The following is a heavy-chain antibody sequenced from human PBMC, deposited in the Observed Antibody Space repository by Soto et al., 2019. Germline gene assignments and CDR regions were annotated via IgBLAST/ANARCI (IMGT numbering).Heavy chain of an antibody. Sequence: SETLSLTCTVSGGSISSYYWSWIRQPPGKGLEWIGYIYYSGSTNYNPSLKSRVTMSVDTSKNQFSLKLSSVTAADTAVYYCARDSGPWGQGTLATVSS. CDR3: ARDSGP. V-gene: IGHV4-59*01. CDR2: IYYSGST. J-gene: IGHJ5*02. CDR1: GGSISSYY.